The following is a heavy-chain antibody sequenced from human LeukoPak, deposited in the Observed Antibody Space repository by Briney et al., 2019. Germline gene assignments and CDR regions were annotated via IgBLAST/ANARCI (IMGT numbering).Heavy chain of an antibody. D-gene: IGHD1-26*01. V-gene: IGHV1-18*04. CDR2: ISAYNGNT. Sequence: ASVKVSCKASGYTFTSYYMHWVRQAPGQGLEWMGWISAYNGNTNYAQKYQGRVTMTTDTSTSTAYMELRSLRSDDTAVYYCARGGVSPHAFDIWGQGTMVTVS. J-gene: IGHJ3*02. CDR1: GYTFTSYY. CDR3: ARGGVSPHAFDI.